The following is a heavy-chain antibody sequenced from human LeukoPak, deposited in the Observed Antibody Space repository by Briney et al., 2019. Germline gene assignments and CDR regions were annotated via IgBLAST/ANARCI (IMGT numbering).Heavy chain of an antibody. CDR2: ISSSSSTI. D-gene: IGHD6-13*01. J-gene: IGHJ4*02. Sequence: GGSLRLSCAASGFTFSSYSMNWVRQAPGKGLEWVSYISSSSSTIYYADSVKGRFTISRDNAKNSLYLQMNSLRAEDTAVYYCAKAGDSRGLFDYWGREPWVTVPS. CDR3: AKAGDSRGLFDY. CDR1: GFTFSSYS. V-gene: IGHV3-48*01.